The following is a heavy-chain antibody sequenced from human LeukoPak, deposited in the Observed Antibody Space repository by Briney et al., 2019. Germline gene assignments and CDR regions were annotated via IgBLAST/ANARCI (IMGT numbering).Heavy chain of an antibody. J-gene: IGHJ5*02. V-gene: IGHV4-34*01. CDR1: GGSFSGYF. CDR3: ARLGGDATARRAP. CDR2: INNSGGT. D-gene: IGHD3-10*01. Sequence: SETLSLTCAVYGGSFSGYFWSWIRQPPGQGLEWIGEINNSGGTDFNPSLRSRVTISVDTSKNQFSLRLRSVTAADTAVYCCARLGGDATARRAPWGQGTLVTVSS.